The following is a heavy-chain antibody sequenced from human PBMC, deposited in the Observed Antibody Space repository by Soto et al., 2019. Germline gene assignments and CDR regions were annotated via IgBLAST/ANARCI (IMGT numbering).Heavy chain of an antibody. CDR2: INPATGAA. Sequence: QLHLVQSGAVVKKPGASVTVSCSASGYPVTAYYMHWVRQAPGRGLGWMGGINPATGAATYRHPFQSRVTMTRDASTGTVFMELSGPTSWGTDVFYCARGGGVGVAVCAALDMWGQWNVVTVSS. J-gene: IGHJ3*02. D-gene: IGHD3-3*01. CDR3: ARGGGVGVAVCAALDM. CDR1: GYPVTAYY. V-gene: IGHV1-2*07.